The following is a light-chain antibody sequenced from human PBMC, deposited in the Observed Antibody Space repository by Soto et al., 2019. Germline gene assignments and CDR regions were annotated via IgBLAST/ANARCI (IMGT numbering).Light chain of an antibody. V-gene: IGLV4-69*01. CDR1: SGHSSYA. Sequence: QLVLTQSPSASASLGASVKLTCTLSSGHSSYAIAWHQQQPEKGPRYLMKLNSDGSHSKGDGIPDRFSGSSSGAERYLTISRLQSEDEAAYYCQTWGTGIQVFGGGTKLTVL. CDR3: QTWGTGIQV. CDR2: LNSDGSH. J-gene: IGLJ2*01.